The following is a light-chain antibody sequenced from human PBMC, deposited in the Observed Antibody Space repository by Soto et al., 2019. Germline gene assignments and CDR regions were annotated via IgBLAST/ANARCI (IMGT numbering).Light chain of an antibody. Sequence: QSVLTQPASVSGSPGQSITISCTGTSSDVGSYNLVSWYQQHPGKAPKLLIYEDSERPSGVSNRFSGSKSGNTASLTISGLQAEDETDYYCCSYAGSYTVIFGGGTKLTVL. CDR1: SSDVGSYNL. J-gene: IGLJ2*01. CDR2: EDS. V-gene: IGLV2-23*01. CDR3: CSYAGSYTVI.